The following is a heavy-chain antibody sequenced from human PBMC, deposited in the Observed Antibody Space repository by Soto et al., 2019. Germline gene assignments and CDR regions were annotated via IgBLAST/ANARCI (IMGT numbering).Heavy chain of an antibody. Sequence: GGSLRLSCAAPGFTFSSYSMNWVRQAPGKGLEWVSSISSSSSYIYYADSVKGRFTISRDNAKNSLYLQMNSLRAEDTAVYYCARDPHGGNPLGLVDYWGQGTLVTLSS. CDR1: GFTFSSYS. J-gene: IGHJ4*02. CDR3: ARDPHGGNPLGLVDY. CDR2: ISSSSSYI. V-gene: IGHV3-21*01. D-gene: IGHD2-15*01.